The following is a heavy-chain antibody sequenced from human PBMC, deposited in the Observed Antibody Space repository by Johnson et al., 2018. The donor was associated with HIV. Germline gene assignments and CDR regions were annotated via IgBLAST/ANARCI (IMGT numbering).Heavy chain of an antibody. Sequence: QVQVVESGGGVVQPGRSLRLSCAASGFTFSSYGMHWVRQAPGKGLEWVAVIWYDGTNIYYGDSVKGRFTISRDNSKNTVYTQINGLRAEDTAVYHCAKDLYSSSWTNDAFDIWGQGTMVTVSS. D-gene: IGHD6-13*01. V-gene: IGHV3-33*06. CDR2: IWYDGTNI. J-gene: IGHJ3*02. CDR3: AKDLYSSSWTNDAFDI. CDR1: GFTFSSYG.